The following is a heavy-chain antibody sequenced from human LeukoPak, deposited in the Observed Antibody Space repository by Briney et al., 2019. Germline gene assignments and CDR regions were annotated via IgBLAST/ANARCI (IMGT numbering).Heavy chain of an antibody. J-gene: IGHJ4*02. D-gene: IGHD5-12*01. CDR1: GFTFSNAW. CDR2: IKSKTDGGTT. V-gene: IGHV3-15*01. CDR3: TTERLKVATIGFDY. Sequence: GGSLRLSCAASGFTFSNAWMSWVRQAPGKGLEWVGRIKSKTDGGTTDYAAPVKGRFTISRDDSKNTLYLQMNSLKTEDTAVYYCTTERLKVATIGFDYWGQGTLVTVSS.